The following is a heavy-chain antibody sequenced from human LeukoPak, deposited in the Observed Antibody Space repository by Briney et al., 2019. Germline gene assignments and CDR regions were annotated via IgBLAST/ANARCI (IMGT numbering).Heavy chain of an antibody. CDR2: IKEDGSQT. CDR1: GFTFSRSW. J-gene: IGHJ4*02. Sequence: GGSLRLSCVASGFTFSRSWMDWVRQAPGKGLEWVANIKEDGSQTYYVDSAKGRFTISRDNAKNSLYLQMDSLRVDDTAIYYCAKSLDYWGRGTLVTVSS. CDR3: AKSLDY. V-gene: IGHV3-7*01.